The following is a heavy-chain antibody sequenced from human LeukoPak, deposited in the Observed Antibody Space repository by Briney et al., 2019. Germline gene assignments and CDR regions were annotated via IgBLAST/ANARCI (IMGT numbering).Heavy chain of an antibody. CDR2: INAGNGNT. CDR1: GYTFTSYA. V-gene: IGHV1-3*01. Sequence: ASVKVSCKASGYTFTSYAMHWVRQAPGQRLEWMGWINAGNGNTKYSQKFQGRVTITRDTSASTAYMELSSLRSEDTAVYYCASELNGNKYFQHWGQGTLVTVSS. J-gene: IGHJ1*01. D-gene: IGHD5-24*01. CDR3: ASELNGNKYFQH.